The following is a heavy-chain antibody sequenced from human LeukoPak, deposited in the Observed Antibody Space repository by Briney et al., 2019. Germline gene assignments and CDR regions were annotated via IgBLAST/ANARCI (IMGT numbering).Heavy chain of an antibody. CDR1: GYTFTSYG. Sequence: ASVTVSCKASGYTFTSYGISWVRQAPGQGLEWMGWISAYNGNTNYAQKLQGRVTMTTDTSTSTAYMELRSLRSDDTAVYYCARALLLWFGSPVCNWFDPWGQGTLVTVSS. D-gene: IGHD3-10*01. CDR3: ARALLLWFGSPVCNWFDP. CDR2: ISAYNGNT. J-gene: IGHJ5*02. V-gene: IGHV1-18*04.